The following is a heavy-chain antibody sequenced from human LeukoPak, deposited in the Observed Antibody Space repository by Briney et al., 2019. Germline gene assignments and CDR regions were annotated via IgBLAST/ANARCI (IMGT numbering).Heavy chain of an antibody. CDR3: ARERSGYYDY. D-gene: IGHD3-3*01. Sequence: SETLSPTCTVSGGSISSGGYYWSWIRQHPGKGLEWIGYIYYSGSTYYNPSLKSRVTISVDTSKNQFSLKLSSVTAADTAVYYCARERSGYYDYWGQGTLVTVSS. CDR1: GGSISSGGYY. CDR2: IYYSGST. J-gene: IGHJ4*02. V-gene: IGHV4-31*03.